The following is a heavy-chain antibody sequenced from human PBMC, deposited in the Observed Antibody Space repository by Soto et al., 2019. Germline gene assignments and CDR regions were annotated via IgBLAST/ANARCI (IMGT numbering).Heavy chain of an antibody. CDR1: GGSISSSSYY. V-gene: IGHV4-61*05. CDR3: AKGALGYCSSTSCYTFAFDV. Sequence: PSETLSLTCTVSGGSISSSSYYWGWIRQPPGKGLEWIGYIYFSGSTNYNPSLESRVTISVDTSKNQFSLKLNSVTAADTAVYYCAKGALGYCSSTSCYTFAFDVWGQGTLVTVSS. CDR2: IYFSGST. J-gene: IGHJ3*01. D-gene: IGHD2-2*02.